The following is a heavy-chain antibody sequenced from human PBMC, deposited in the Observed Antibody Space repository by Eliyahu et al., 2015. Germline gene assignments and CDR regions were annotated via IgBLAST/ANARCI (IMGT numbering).Heavy chain of an antibody. CDR2: ISYDGTKK. CDR1: XXPFSNXG. CDR3: VKGFSGYDVTLDY. J-gene: IGHJ4*02. D-gene: IGHD5-12*01. Sequence: QVQLVESGGGVVQAGRSLTLSXAAPXXPFSNXGMPWVPQAPGKGLECVTFISYDGTKKYYAHSVEGRFTVSRDNSRNTLYLQMNNLRDEDTAVYYCVKGFSGYDVTLDYWGQGTLVSVSS. V-gene: IGHV3-30*18.